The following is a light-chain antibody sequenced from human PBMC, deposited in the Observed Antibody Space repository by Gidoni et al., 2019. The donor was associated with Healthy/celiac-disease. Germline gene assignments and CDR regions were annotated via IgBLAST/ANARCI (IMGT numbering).Light chain of an antibody. CDR3: QQSYITPLT. J-gene: IGKJ4*01. CDR1: QSISSY. CDR2: AAS. V-gene: IGKV1-39*01. Sequence: SASVGDRVTITCRASQSISSYLNWYQQKPGKAPKLLIYAASSLQSGVPSRFSGSGSGTDFTLTTSSLQPEDFATYYCQQSYITPLTFGGETKVEIK.